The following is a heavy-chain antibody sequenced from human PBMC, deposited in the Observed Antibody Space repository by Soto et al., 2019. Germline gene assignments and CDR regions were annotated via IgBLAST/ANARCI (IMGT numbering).Heavy chain of an antibody. CDR1: GFTFSNAW. CDR3: TTGSGYYTLLYYYYYGMDV. V-gene: IGHV3-15*07. J-gene: IGHJ6*02. Sequence: EVQLVESGGGLVKPGGSLRLSCAASGFTFSNAWMNWVRQAPGKGLEWVGRIKSKTDGGTTDYAAPVKGRFTISRDDSXNXLXLQMNSLKTEDTAVYYCTTGSGYYTLLYYYYYGMDVWGQGTTVTVSS. CDR2: IKSKTDGGTT. D-gene: IGHD3-3*01.